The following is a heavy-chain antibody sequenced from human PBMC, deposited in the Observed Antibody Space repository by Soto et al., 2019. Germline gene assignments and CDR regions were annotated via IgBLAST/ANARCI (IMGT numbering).Heavy chain of an antibody. D-gene: IGHD5-12*01. CDR2: IYYSGTT. J-gene: IGHJ4*02. CDR1: GVSISSGGYY. V-gene: IGHV4-31*03. CDR3: ARDSGYGGYFDF. Sequence: QVQLQETGPGLVKPSQTLSLTCTVSGVSISSGGYYWSWIRHHPGKGLEWIGYIYYSGTTYYNPSLQSRLSISVDASKTQFSLQLSAVTAADTAIYYCARDSGYGGYFDFWGQGILVTVSS.